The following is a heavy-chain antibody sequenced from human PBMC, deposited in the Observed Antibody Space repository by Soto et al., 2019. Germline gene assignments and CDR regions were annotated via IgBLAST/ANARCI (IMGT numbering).Heavy chain of an antibody. Sequence: SETLPLTYSVSWGSSVDVGSCWNWKRKRPGKGHKWMGYIFYSGRFYYTPSLRGRVMMSADTSKNQFYLRLSSVTAADTAVYYCARAPETATICGVVRRYVSNHWRQGTLVTVSS. CDR3: ARAPETATICGVVRRYVSNH. V-gene: IGHV4-31*03. CDR2: IFYSGRF. CDR1: WGSSVDVGSC. J-gene: IGHJ5*02. D-gene: IGHD3-3*01.